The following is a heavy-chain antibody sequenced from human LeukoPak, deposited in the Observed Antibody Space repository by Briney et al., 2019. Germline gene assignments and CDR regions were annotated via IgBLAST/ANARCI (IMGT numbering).Heavy chain of an antibody. CDR2: INPNSGGT. V-gene: IGHV1-2*02. CDR1: GYTFTGYY. Sequence: ASVKVSCKASGYTFTGYYMHWVRQAPGQGLEWMGWINPNSGGTSYAQKFQGRVTMTRDTSISTAYMELSRLISDDTAVYYCARDPAPHSAHLPHFDYWGQGILVTVSS. D-gene: IGHD5-18*01. J-gene: IGHJ4*02. CDR3: ARDPAPHSAHLPHFDY.